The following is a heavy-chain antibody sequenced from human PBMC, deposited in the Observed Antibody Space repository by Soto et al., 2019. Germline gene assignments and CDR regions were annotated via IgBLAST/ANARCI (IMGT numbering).Heavy chain of an antibody. V-gene: IGHV1-24*01. CDR3: ATERLVVVAATGWPRFDP. Sequence: GASVKVSCKASGYTFTSYGISWVRQAPGKGLEWMGGFDPEDGETIYAQKFQGRVTMTEDTSTDTAYMELSSLRSEDTAVYYCATERLVVVAATGWPRFDPWGQGTLVTVSS. D-gene: IGHD2-15*01. CDR1: GYTFTSYG. J-gene: IGHJ5*02. CDR2: FDPEDGET.